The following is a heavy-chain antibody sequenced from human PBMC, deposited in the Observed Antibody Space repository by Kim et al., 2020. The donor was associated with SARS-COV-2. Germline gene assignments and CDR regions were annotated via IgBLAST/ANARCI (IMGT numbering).Heavy chain of an antibody. D-gene: IGHD2-15*01. J-gene: IGHJ6*02. V-gene: IGHV3-53*01. CDR1: GFTVSSNY. CDR2: IYSGGST. CDR3: VVVAATLYYGMDV. Sequence: GGSLRLSCAASGFTVSSNYMSWVRQAPGKGLEWVSVIYSGGSTYYADSVKGRFTISRDNSKNTLYLQMNSLRAEDTAVYYCVVVAATLYYGMDVWGQGTTVTVSS.